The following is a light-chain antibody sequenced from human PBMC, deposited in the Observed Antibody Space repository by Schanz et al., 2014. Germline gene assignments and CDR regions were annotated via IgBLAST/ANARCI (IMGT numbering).Light chain of an antibody. CDR3: QQYGSSSWT. CDR1: QTVTTSY. CDR2: GAS. V-gene: IGKV3-20*01. Sequence: EIVMTQSPVTLSVSPGERATLSCRASQTVTTSYLAWYQQKPGQAPRFLIFGASSRATGIPDRFSGSGSGPEFTLTISSLQSEDFAMYYCQQYGSSSWTFGQGTKVEIK. J-gene: IGKJ1*01.